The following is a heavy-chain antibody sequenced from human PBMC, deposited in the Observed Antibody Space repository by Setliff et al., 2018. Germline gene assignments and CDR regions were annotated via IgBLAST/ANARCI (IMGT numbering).Heavy chain of an antibody. Sequence: SETLSLTCTVSDDSISSRHYYWSWIRQPAGKGLEWLGQIYTSWGTNYNPSLKGRATLSIDASKRQLSLKLTSVTAADTAVYYCARGIGGYCSSMSCSNESWPWGQGTLVTVSS. CDR2: IYTSWGT. CDR3: ARGIGGYCSSMSCSNESWP. J-gene: IGHJ5*02. V-gene: IGHV4-61*09. CDR1: DDSISSRHYY. D-gene: IGHD2-2*01.